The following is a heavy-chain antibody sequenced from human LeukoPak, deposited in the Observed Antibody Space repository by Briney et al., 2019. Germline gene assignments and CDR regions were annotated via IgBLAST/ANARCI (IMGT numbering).Heavy chain of an antibody. CDR2: ISSSSSYI. V-gene: IGHV3-21*01. CDR1: GFTFSSYS. J-gene: IGHJ5*02. D-gene: IGHD6-6*01. Sequence: GGSLRLSCAASGFTFSSYSMNWVRQAPGKGLEWVSSISSSSSYIYYADSVKGRFIISRDNAKNSLYLQMNSLRAEDTAVYYCASHRRYSSSQQFDPWGQGTLVTVSS. CDR3: ASHRRYSSSQQFDP.